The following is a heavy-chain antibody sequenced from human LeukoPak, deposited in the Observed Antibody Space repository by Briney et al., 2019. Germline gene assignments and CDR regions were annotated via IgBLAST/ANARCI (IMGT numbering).Heavy chain of an antibody. CDR3: ARGKVDDYDSSGWAFDI. Sequence: PSETLSLTCTVSGGSISSYYWSWIRQPAGEGLEWIGRIYTSGSTNYNPSLKSRVTMSVDTSKNQFSLKLSSVTAADTAVYYCARGKVDDYDSSGWAFDIWGQGTMVTVSS. J-gene: IGHJ3*02. CDR2: IYTSGST. D-gene: IGHD3-22*01. V-gene: IGHV4-4*07. CDR1: GGSISSYY.